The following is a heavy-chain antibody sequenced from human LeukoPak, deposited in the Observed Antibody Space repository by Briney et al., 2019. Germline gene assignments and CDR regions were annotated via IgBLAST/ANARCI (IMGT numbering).Heavy chain of an antibody. J-gene: IGHJ4*02. CDR3: VRENSGIAVTDIIDY. V-gene: IGHV3-30*03. D-gene: IGHD6-19*01. CDR1: GFTFSSYG. Sequence: GGSLRLSCAASGFTFSSYGMHWVRQAPGKGLEWVAVISYDGSNKYYADSVKGRFTISRDNSKNTLYLQMNSLRAEDTAIYYCVRENSGIAVTDIIDYWGQGTLVTVSS. CDR2: ISYDGSNK.